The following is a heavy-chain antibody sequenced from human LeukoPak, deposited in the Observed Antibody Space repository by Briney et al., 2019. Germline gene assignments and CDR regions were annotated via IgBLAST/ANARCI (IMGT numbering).Heavy chain of an antibody. CDR2: INHSGST. V-gene: IGHV4-34*01. Sequence: SETLSLTCAVYGGSFSGYYWSWIRQPPEKGLEWVGEINHSGSTNYNPSLKSRVTISVDTSKNQSSEQSSSVTDANTVVYYCARFNLFAVDYWGQGTLVTVSS. J-gene: IGHJ4*02. CDR3: ARFNLFAVDY. D-gene: IGHD2-21*01. CDR1: GGSFSGYY.